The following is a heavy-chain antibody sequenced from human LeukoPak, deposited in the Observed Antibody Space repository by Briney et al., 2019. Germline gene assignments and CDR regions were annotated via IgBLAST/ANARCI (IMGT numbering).Heavy chain of an antibody. Sequence: PGGSLRLSCAASAFTFSSYGMYWVRQAPGKGLEWVAYIQYDRTNEQYAHSVKGRFRISRDNSNNILYLQMNSLRTEDTAVYYCAKDVYYYDSSASSFDYWGQGTLVTVSS. D-gene: IGHD3-22*01. CDR1: AFTFSSYG. J-gene: IGHJ4*02. CDR2: IQYDRTNE. CDR3: AKDVYYYDSSASSFDY. V-gene: IGHV3-30*02.